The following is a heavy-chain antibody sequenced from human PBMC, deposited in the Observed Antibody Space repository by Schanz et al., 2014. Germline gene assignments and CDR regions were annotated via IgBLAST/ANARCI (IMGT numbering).Heavy chain of an antibody. CDR1: GFNFYTSA. V-gene: IGHV3-23*04. J-gene: IGHJ5*01. CDR2: IRARGEVS. Sequence: EVRLVESGGGLVQPGGSLRLSCVASGFNFYTSAMTWVRQAPGKGLEWVSVIRARGEVSKYSDSVKGRFIVSRDNSRATLFLQMDSLRAADTAFYYCAKWEDIVPEPEPMRGWFDSWGQGILVTVSS. D-gene: IGHD2-8*01. CDR3: AKWEDIVPEPEPMRGWFDS.